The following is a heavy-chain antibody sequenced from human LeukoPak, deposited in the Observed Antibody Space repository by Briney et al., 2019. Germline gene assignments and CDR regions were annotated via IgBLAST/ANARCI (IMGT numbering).Heavy chain of an antibody. D-gene: IGHD3-9*01. CDR2: ISWNSGSI. CDR1: GFTFDDYA. Sequence: LSGGSLRLSCAASGFTFDDYAMRWVRQAPGKGLEWVSGISWNSGSIGYADSVKGRFTISRDNAKNSLYLQMSSLRAEDTALYYCAKGYDILTGYYIASFDYWGQGTLVTVSS. J-gene: IGHJ4*02. V-gene: IGHV3-9*01. CDR3: AKGYDILTGYYIASFDY.